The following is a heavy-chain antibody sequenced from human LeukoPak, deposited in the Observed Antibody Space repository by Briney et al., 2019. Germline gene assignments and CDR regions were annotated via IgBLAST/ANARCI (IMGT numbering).Heavy chain of an antibody. V-gene: IGHV4-39*07. J-gene: IGHJ4*02. D-gene: IGHD3-22*01. CDR3: ARDYYDSSGYYYYFDY. CDR2: IFSSENA. Sequence: SETLSLTCTVSGDSISSSSYYWGWIRQPPGKGLEYIGSIFSSENANYNPSLKSRVTISVDTSKNQFSLKLSSVTAADTAVYYCARDYYDSSGYYYYFDYWGQGTLVTVSS. CDR1: GDSISSSSYY.